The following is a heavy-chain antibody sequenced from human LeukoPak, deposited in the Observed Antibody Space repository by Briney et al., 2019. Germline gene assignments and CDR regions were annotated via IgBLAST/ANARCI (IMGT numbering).Heavy chain of an antibody. V-gene: IGHV1-69*05. CDR3: ARDTGYCSGGSCYSHLYFDY. CDR2: IIPIFGTA. CDR1: GGTFSSYA. Sequence: SVKVSCKASGGTFSSYAISWVRQAPGQGLEWMGRIIPIFGTANYAQKFQGRVTITTDESTSTAYMELSSLRSEDTAVYYCARDTGYCSGGSCYSHLYFDYWGQGTLVTVSS. D-gene: IGHD2-15*01. J-gene: IGHJ4*02.